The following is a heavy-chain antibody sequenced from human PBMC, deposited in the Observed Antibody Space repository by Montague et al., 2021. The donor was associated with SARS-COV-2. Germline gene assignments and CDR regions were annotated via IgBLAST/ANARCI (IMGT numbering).Heavy chain of an antibody. CDR3: ARRGYYDSAGYHWHLDL. V-gene: IGHV4-4*09. J-gene: IGHJ2*01. Sequence: SETLSLTCTVSGGSINDHYRCWIRQSPGKGLEWIGYISSNWKTNYNPSLKSRVTVSADASRNEFSLKLDSVTAADTAVYFCARRGYYDSAGYHWHLDLWGRGMLVTVSS. D-gene: IGHD3-22*01. CDR1: GGSINDHY. CDR2: ISSNWKT.